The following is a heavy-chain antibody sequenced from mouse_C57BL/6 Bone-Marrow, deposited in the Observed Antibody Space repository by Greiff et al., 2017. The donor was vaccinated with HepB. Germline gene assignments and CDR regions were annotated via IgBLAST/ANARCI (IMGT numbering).Heavy chain of an antibody. D-gene: IGHD2-4*01. J-gene: IGHJ2*01. Sequence: QVQLQQPGAELVKPGASVKLSCKASGYTFTSYWMHWVKQRPGQGLEWIGMIHPNSGSTNYNEKFKSKATLTVDKSSSTAYMQHISLTSEDSAVYDCARRGNRLRRAFDYWGQGTTLTVSS. CDR1: GYTFTSYW. CDR2: IHPNSGST. CDR3: ARRGNRLRRAFDY. V-gene: IGHV1-64*01.